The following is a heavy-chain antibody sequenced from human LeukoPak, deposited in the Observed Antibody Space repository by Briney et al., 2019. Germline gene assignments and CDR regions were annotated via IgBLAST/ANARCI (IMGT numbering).Heavy chain of an antibody. CDR2: ISSSSSTI. CDR1: GFTFSSYS. D-gene: IGHD1-26*01. CDR3: ARVWYSGSYYGGYYFDY. V-gene: IGHV3-48*04. J-gene: IGHJ4*02. Sequence: PGGSLRLSCAVSGFTFSSYSMNWVRQAPGKGLEWDSYISSSSSTIYYADSVKGRFTISRDNAKNSLYLQMNSLRAEDTAVYYCARVWYSGSYYGGYYFDYWGQGTLVTVSS.